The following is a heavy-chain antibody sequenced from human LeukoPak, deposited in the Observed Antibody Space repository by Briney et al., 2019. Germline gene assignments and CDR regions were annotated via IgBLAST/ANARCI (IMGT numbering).Heavy chain of an antibody. J-gene: IGHJ6*03. CDR2: INSDGSST. CDR3: ARSMYYYYMDV. D-gene: IGHD2-8*01. V-gene: IGHV3-74*01. CDR1: GFTFSSYA. Sequence: TGGSLRLSCAASGFTFSSYAMHWVRQAPGKGLEWVSRINSDGSSTFYADSVKGRFTISRDNAKNTLYLQMNSLRAEDTAVYYCARSMYYYYMDVWGKGTTVTVSS.